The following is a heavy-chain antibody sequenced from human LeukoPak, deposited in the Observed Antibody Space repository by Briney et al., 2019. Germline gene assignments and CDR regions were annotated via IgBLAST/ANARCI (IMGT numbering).Heavy chain of an antibody. Sequence: GSSVKVSCKASGGTFSSYAISWVRQAPGQGLEWMGGIIPIFGTANYAQKFQGRVTITADESTSTAYMELSSLRSEDTAVYYCARDLAAKDDAFDIWGQGTMVTVSS. J-gene: IGHJ3*02. V-gene: IGHV1-69*01. D-gene: IGHD2-15*01. CDR3: ARDLAAKDDAFDI. CDR2: IIPIFGTA. CDR1: GGTFSSYA.